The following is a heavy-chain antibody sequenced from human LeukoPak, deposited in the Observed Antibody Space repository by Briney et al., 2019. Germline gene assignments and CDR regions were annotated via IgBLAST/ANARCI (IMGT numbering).Heavy chain of an antibody. V-gene: IGHV3-33*01. CDR3: ARDGITPPGIFNFDY. D-gene: IGHD2-21*01. CDR2: IWYDGSNK. J-gene: IGHJ4*02. Sequence: GGSLRLSCAASGFTFSSYGMHWVRQAPGKGLEWVAVIWYDGSNKYYADSVKGRFTISRDNSKNTLYLQMNSLRAEDTAVYYCARDGITPPGIFNFDYWGQGTLVTVSS. CDR1: GFTFSSYG.